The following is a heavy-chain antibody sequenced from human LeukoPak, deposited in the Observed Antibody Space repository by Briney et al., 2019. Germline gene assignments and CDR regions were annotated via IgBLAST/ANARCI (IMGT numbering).Heavy chain of an antibody. J-gene: IGHJ6*03. CDR1: GYSISSGYY. Sequence: SETLSLTCTVSGYSISSGYYWGWIRQPPGKGLEWIGSIYHSGSTYYNPSLKSRVTISVDTSKNQFSLKLSSVTAADTAVYYCARDSYRRGYMDVWGKGTTVTISS. CDR3: ARDSYRRGYMDV. D-gene: IGHD3-10*01. CDR2: IYHSGST. V-gene: IGHV4-38-2*02.